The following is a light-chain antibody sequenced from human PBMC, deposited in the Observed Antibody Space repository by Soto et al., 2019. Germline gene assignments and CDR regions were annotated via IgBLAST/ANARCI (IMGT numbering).Light chain of an antibody. V-gene: IGKV2-30*01. J-gene: IGKJ1*01. CDR2: KIS. CDR3: MQGTHWPWT. CDR1: ESILYRYGRTY. Sequence: VVMTQSPLSLPVTRGQPASISCRSSESILYRYGRTYLNWFHQRPGQSPRRLIYKISNRHSGVQDRFSGSGSVTDLTLKISRVEAEDVGVYYCMQGTHWPWTFGQGTKVEI.